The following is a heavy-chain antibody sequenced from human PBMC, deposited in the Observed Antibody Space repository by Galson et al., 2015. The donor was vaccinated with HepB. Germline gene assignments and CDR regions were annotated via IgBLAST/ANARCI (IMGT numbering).Heavy chain of an antibody. CDR3: ARGEFAGGNGAFGFDY. CDR1: GFTFSSYG. D-gene: IGHD4-23*01. V-gene: IGHV3-33*01. Sequence: SLRLSCAASGFTFSSYGMHWVRQAPGKGLEWVAVIWYDGSNKYYADSVKGRFTISRDNSKNTLYLQMNSLRAEDTAVYYCARGEFAGGNGAFGFDYWGQGTLVTVSS. J-gene: IGHJ4*02. CDR2: IWYDGSNK.